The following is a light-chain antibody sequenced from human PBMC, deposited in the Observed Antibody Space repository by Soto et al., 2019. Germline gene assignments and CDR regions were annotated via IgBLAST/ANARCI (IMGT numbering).Light chain of an antibody. CDR3: QQYGSSPIT. J-gene: IGKJ5*01. CDR2: GAS. V-gene: IGKV3-20*01. CDR1: QSVSSR. Sequence: IVLTQAPGTLSLSTGEGATLSCRASQSVSSRLAWYQQKPGQAPRLLISGASSRATGIPDRFSGSGSATDFTLTISRLEPEDFALYYCQQYGSSPITFGQGTRLEIK.